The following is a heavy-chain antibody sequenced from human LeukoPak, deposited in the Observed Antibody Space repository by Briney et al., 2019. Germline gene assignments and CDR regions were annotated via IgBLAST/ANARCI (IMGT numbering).Heavy chain of an antibody. V-gene: IGHV3-7*01. CDR2: IKQDGSET. J-gene: IGHJ5*02. Sequence: GGSLRLSCAASGFTFTNNFMSWVRQVPGKGLEWVANIKQDGSETTYAGSVRGRFTIFRDNAKDSVYLQMNSLRAEDTAVYYCARDLTLGTYNWLDPWGQGTLVTVSS. CDR3: ARDLTLGTYNWLDP. D-gene: IGHD3-16*01. CDR1: GFTFTNNF.